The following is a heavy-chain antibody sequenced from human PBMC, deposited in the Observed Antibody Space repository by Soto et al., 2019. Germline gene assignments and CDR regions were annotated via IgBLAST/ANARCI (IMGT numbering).Heavy chain of an antibody. V-gene: IGHV3-30-3*01. CDR1: GFTFSSYA. Sequence: PGGSLRLSCAASGFTFSSYAMHWVRQAPGKGLEWVAVISYDGSNKYYADSVKGRFTISRDNSKNTLYLQMNSLRAEDTAVYYCADMVYATEYFQHWGQGTLVTVSS. J-gene: IGHJ1*01. D-gene: IGHD2-8*01. CDR2: ISYDGSNK. CDR3: ADMVYATEYFQH.